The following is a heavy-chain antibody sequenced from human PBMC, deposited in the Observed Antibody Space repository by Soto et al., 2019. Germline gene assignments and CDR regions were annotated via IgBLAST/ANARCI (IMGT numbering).Heavy chain of an antibody. J-gene: IGHJ5*02. CDR3: AGASDSTWYNWLDP. D-gene: IGHD5-18*01. CDR1: GGNFSSNG. V-gene: IGHV1-69*13. CDR2: IIPTFGTT. Sequence: SVKVSCKAPGGNFSSNGIRWVRQAPGQGLELMGGIIPTFGTTNYAHKFRGRVTITADESTGTAYMELSSLRSDDTAVYYCAGASDSTWYNWLDPWGHGTLVTVYS.